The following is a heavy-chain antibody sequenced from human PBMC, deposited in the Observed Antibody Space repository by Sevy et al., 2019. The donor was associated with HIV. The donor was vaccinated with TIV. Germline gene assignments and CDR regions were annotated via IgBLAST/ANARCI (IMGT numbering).Heavy chain of an antibody. V-gene: IGHV3-48*03. CDR3: ARKVGYYYYYGMDV. J-gene: IGHJ6*02. Sequence: GGSLRLSCEGSGFTFRSYEMNWVRQAPGKGLEWISYIYASGSPIYYSDSVRGRFTISRDDAKNSLYLQMDDLRVDDTATYYCARKVGYYYYYGMDVWGHGTLVTVSS. CDR2: IYASGSPI. CDR1: GFTFRSYE.